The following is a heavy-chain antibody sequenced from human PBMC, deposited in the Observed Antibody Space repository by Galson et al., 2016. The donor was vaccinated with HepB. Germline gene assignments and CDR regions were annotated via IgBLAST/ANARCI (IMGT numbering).Heavy chain of an antibody. Sequence: SGFSISIYSMHWVRQAPGKGLEWVSAIRGSGTGTSYTDSVKGRFTISRDNSKNTLYLQMNSLRAEDAAVYYCAKSSLVGYNSGWGGSFDIWGRGTMVTVSS. CDR2: IRGSGTGT. J-gene: IGHJ3*02. CDR3: AKSSLVGYNSGWGGSFDI. CDR1: GFSISIYS. V-gene: IGHV3-23*01. D-gene: IGHD6-19*01.